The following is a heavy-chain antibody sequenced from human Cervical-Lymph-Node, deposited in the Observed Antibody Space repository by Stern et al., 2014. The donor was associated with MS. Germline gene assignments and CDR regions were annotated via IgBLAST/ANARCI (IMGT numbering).Heavy chain of an antibody. CDR2: ISSASGAI. CDR1: GLTFNRYS. Sequence: EVQLVESGGGLVKPGGSLRLSCVASGLTFNRYSMNWVRQAPGKGLEWVSSISSASGAINYVASVKGRFTISRDKAENSLYLQMNSLRVEDTAVYYCASHRDGHNPFDYWGQGTLVTVSS. V-gene: IGHV3-21*01. J-gene: IGHJ4*02. D-gene: IGHD5-24*01. CDR3: ASHRDGHNPFDY.